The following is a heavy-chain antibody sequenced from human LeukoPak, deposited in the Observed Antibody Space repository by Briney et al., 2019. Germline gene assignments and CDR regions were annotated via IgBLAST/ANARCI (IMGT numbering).Heavy chain of an antibody. J-gene: IGHJ6*03. CDR3: ARAARTGNYYYYMDV. D-gene: IGHD3-10*01. Sequence: SETLSLTCTVSGDSISSGDYYWSWIRQPAGKGLEWIGRISSSGSTNYNPSLKSRVTISVDTSKNQFSLKLSSVTAADTAVYYCARAARTGNYYYYMDVWGKGTTVTISS. V-gene: IGHV4-61*02. CDR2: ISSSGST. CDR1: GDSISSGDYY.